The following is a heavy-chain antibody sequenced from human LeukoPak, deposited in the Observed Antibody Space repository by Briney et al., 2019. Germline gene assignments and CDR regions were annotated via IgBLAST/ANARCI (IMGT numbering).Heavy chain of an antibody. CDR1: AFTFSRYS. J-gene: IGHJ4*02. CDR3: AREVYSSTWFDL. Sequence: GGSLRLSCAASAFTFSRYSMNWVRQVPGKELEWVSVIYAGGNTYYADSVKERFTISRDNSRNTLYLQMNSLRGDDTAVYYCAREVYSSTWFDLWGQGTLVTVSS. D-gene: IGHD6-13*01. V-gene: IGHV3-66*01. CDR2: IYAGGNT.